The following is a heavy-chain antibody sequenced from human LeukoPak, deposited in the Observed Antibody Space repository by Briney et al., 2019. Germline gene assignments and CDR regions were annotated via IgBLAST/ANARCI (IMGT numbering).Heavy chain of an antibody. CDR2: IYHSGST. D-gene: IGHD3-22*01. V-gene: IGHV4-39*01. Sequence: SETLSLTCTVSGGSISSSSYYWGWIRQPPGKGLEWIGSIYHSGSTYYNPSLKSRVTISVDTSKNQFSLKLSSVTAADTAVYYCARHYYDSSGYYPPPPFWFDPWGQGTLVTVSS. CDR1: GGSISSSSYY. CDR3: ARHYYDSSGYYPPPPFWFDP. J-gene: IGHJ5*02.